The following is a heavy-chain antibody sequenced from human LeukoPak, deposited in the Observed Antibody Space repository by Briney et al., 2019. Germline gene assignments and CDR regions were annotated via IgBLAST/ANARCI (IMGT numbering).Heavy chain of an antibody. J-gene: IGHJ4*02. CDR3: ARGGYSYGYHDY. D-gene: IGHD5-18*01. Sequence: GGSLRLSCAASGFTFSSYAMSWVRQAPGKGLEWVAFIRYDGSNKYYADSVKGRFTISRDNAKNSLYLQMNALRAEDTAVYYCARGGYSYGYHDYWGQGTLVTVSS. CDR1: GFTFSSYA. V-gene: IGHV3-30*02. CDR2: IRYDGSNK.